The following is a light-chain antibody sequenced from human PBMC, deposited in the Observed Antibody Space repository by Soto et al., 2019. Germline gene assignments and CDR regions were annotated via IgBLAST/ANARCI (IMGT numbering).Light chain of an antibody. J-gene: IGKJ4*01. CDR3: QQYGRSLT. V-gene: IGKV3-20*01. CDR2: GAS. Sequence: IGLTQPPGTLSLSPGDRATLSCRATQSLSGGYLAWYQQKAGQAPRLLIYGASSRATGIPDRFSGSGSGTDFTLTISRLEPEDFAVYYCQQYGRSLTFGGGTKV. CDR1: QSLSGGY.